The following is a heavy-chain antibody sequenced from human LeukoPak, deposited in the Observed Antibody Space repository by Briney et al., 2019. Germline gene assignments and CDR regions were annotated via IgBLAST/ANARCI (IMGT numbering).Heavy chain of an antibody. V-gene: IGHV1-2*02. CDR3: ARTETDIVVVPAAFGY. D-gene: IGHD2-2*01. CDR1: GYTFTGYY. J-gene: IGHJ4*02. CDR2: INPNSGGT. Sequence: ASVKVSCKASGYTFTGYYMHWVRQAPGQGLEWMGWINPNSGGTNYAQKFQGRVTMTRDTSISTAYMELSRLRSDDTAVYYCARTETDIVVVPAAFGYWGQGTLVTVSS.